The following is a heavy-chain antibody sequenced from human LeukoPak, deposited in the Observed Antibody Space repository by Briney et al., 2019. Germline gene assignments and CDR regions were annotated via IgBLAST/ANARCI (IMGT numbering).Heavy chain of an antibody. CDR2: IKQDGSEK. J-gene: IGHJ4*02. V-gene: IGHV3-7*01. Sequence: GGSLRLSCAASGFTFSSYEMNWVRQAPGKGLEWVANIKQDGSEKYYVDSVKGRFTISRDNAKNTLYLQMNSLRAEDTAVYYCARVRWGGRYYWGQGTLVTVSS. D-gene: IGHD3-16*01. CDR1: GFTFSSYE. CDR3: ARVRWGGRYY.